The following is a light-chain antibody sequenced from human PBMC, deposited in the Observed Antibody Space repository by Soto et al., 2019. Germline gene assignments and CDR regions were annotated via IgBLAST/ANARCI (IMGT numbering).Light chain of an antibody. V-gene: IGKV1-5*03. CDR3: QQYNSHSCYR. CDR2: LAS. J-gene: IGKJ2*03. Sequence: DFQMAQSPSTLSASVGDTVTVTCRASQDVGSFLAWYQQKPGKAPKLLIYLASRLESGVPSRCSGRGAATDFSLAISGRQPGVFATYFCQQYNSHSCYRFGQGTKLQLK. CDR1: QDVGSF.